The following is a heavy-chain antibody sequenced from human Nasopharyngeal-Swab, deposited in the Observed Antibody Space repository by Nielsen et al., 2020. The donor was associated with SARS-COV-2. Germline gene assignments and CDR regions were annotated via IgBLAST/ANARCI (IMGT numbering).Heavy chain of an antibody. Sequence: SVKVSRHAAGFTFTNSALQWVGQARGQRLEWIGWVVVGSANTNYAQRFQERVTITGDMSTSTTYMELSSLRSEDTAVYYCAATTSTSGGYYGLDVWGHGTTVTVSS. CDR2: VVVGSANT. D-gene: IGHD2-2*01. CDR1: GFTFTNSA. J-gene: IGHJ6*02. V-gene: IGHV1-58*01. CDR3: AATTSTSGGYYGLDV.